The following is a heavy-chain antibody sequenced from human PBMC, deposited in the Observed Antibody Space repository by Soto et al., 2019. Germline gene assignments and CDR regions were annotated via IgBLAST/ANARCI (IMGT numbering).Heavy chain of an antibody. J-gene: IGHJ4*02. V-gene: IGHV3-74*01. CDR3: ARRGAVAGLHY. D-gene: IGHD6-19*01. CDR2: INSDGSST. CDR1: GFTFSSYW. Sequence: EVQLVESGGGLVQPGGSLRVSCAASGFTFSSYWMHWVRQAPGKGLVWVSRINSDGSSTSYADSVKGRFTISRDNAKNTLYLKMNSLRAEDTAIYYCARRGAVAGLHYWGQGTLVTVSS.